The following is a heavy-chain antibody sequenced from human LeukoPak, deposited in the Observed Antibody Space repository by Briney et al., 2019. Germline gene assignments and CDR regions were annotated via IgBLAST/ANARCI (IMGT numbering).Heavy chain of an antibody. D-gene: IGHD3-10*01. V-gene: IGHV1-69*01. CDR2: IIPIFGTA. J-gene: IGHJ4*02. Sequence: GASVKVSCKASGGTFSSYAISWVRQAPGQGLEWMGGIIPIFGTANYAQKFQGRVTITADESTSTAYMELSSLRSEDTAVYYCARHIRGAYYYFDYWGQGTLVTVSS. CDR3: ARHIRGAYYYFDY. CDR1: GGTFSSYA.